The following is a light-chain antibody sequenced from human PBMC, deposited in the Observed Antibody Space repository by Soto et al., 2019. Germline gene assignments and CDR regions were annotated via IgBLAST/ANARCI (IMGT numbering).Light chain of an antibody. CDR2: RAS. CDR3: QQYYSYPWT. J-gene: IGKJ1*01. CDR1: QTISSY. V-gene: IGKV1-5*03. Sequence: DIQMTQSPSTLSASVGDRVSITCRASQTISSYLAWYQQKPGKAPKLLIYRASSLESGVPSRFSGSESGTEFTLTISSLQPDDCATYYCQQYYSYPWTFGQGTKVEIK.